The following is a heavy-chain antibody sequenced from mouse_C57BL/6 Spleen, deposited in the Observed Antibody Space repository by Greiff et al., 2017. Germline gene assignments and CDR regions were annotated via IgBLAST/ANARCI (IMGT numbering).Heavy chain of an antibody. CDR1: GFAFSGSW. D-gene: IGHD2-4*01. Sequence: QVQLQQSGPELVKPGASVKISCKASGFAFSGSWMNWVQQRPGKGLEWIGRIYPGDGDTNYTGKFKGKATLTADKSSSTAYMQLSSLTSEDSAVYFCAREDYPYAMDYWGQGTSVTVSA. V-gene: IGHV1-82*01. CDR2: IYPGDGDT. J-gene: IGHJ4*01. CDR3: AREDYPYAMDY.